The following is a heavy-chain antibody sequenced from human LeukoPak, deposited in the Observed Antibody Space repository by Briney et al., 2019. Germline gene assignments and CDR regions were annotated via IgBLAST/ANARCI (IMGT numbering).Heavy chain of an antibody. CDR1: GFTFSSYC. CDR3: TTVIAHDSNGQ. V-gene: IGHV3-15*01. J-gene: IGHJ4*02. CDR2: IKSKTDGGTT. Sequence: GGSLRLSCAASGFTFSSYCMSWVRQAPGKGLEWVGRIKSKTDGGTTDYSAPVKGRFTISRDDSKNTLYLQMNSLKTEDTAMYYCTTVIAHDSNGQGGQGTLVTVSS. D-gene: IGHD3-22*01.